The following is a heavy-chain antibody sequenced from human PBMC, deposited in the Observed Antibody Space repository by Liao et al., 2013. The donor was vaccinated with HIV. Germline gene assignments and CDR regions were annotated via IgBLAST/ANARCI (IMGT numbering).Heavy chain of an antibody. CDR2: TNHTGST. Sequence: QVQLQQWGAGLLKPSETLSLTCAVYDGPFSYYHWAWIRQSPGKGLEWIGETNHTGSTNYNPSLKSRVTISIDRSKNQFSLKLSSVTAADTAVYYCASLRFGDSAADTFDIWGQGTMVTVSS. V-gene: IGHV4-34*01. CDR3: ASLRFGDSAADTFDI. D-gene: IGHD3-10*01. CDR1: DGPFSYYH. J-gene: IGHJ3*02.